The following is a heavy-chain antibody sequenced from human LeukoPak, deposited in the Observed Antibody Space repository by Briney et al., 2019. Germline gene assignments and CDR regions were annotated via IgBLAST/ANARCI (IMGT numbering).Heavy chain of an antibody. CDR1: GGSLSGYY. J-gene: IGHJ6*03. Sequence: PSETLSLTCAVYGGSLSGYYWSWVRQPPGKGLEWIGEVSHSGSTNYNPSLKSRVTISIDMSQNQFSLKLNSVTAADTAVYCCAKIHCSGTSCSYSYYYMDVWGKGTTVTVSS. V-gene: IGHV4-34*01. D-gene: IGHD2-2*01. CDR3: AKIHCSGTSCSYSYYYMDV. CDR2: VSHSGST.